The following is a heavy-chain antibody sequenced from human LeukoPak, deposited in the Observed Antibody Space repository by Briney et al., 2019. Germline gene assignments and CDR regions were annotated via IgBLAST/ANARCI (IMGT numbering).Heavy chain of an antibody. V-gene: IGHV1-18*01. Sequence: GASVKVSCKASGYTFTSYGISWVRQAPGQGLEWMGWISAYNGNTNYAQKLQGRVTMTTDTSTSTAYMELRSLRSDDAAVYYCARKWIVGATFGFDPWGQGTLVTVSS. CDR3: ARKWIVGATFGFDP. D-gene: IGHD1-26*01. J-gene: IGHJ5*02. CDR2: ISAYNGNT. CDR1: GYTFTSYG.